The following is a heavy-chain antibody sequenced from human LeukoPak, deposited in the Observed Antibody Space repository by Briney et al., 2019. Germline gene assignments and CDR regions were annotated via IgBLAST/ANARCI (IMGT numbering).Heavy chain of an antibody. V-gene: IGHV3-43*02. D-gene: IGHD6-19*01. CDR3: AKVPYSSGWYALDY. CDR2: ISGDGGST. J-gene: IGHJ4*02. CDR1: GFTSDDYA. Sequence: GGSLRLSCAASGFTSDDYAMHWVRQAPGKGLEWVSLISGDGGSTYYADSVKGRFTISRDNSKNSLYLQMNSLRTEDTALYYCAKVPYSSGWYALDYWGQGTLVTVSS.